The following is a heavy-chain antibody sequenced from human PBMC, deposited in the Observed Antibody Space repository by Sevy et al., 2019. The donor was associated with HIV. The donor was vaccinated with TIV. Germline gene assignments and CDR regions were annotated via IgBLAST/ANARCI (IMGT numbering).Heavy chain of an antibody. CDR3: ARDGTSVSGSYSGAEYFQH. J-gene: IGHJ1*01. D-gene: IGHD1-26*01. CDR1: GFSFSTYW. V-gene: IGHV3-7*03. Sequence: GGSLRLSCAASGFSFSTYWMHWVRQAPGKGLEWVANIKQDESEKYYVASVKGRLTISRDNAKNSVYLQMNSLRAEDTAVYYCARDGTSVSGSYSGAEYFQHWGQGTLVTVSS. CDR2: IKQDESEK.